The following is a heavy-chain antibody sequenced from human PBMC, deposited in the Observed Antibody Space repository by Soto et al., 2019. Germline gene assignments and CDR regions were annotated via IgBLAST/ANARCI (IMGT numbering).Heavy chain of an antibody. V-gene: IGHV1-69*13. Sequence: ASVKVSCKASGGTFSSYAISWVRQAPGQGLECMGGIIPIFGTANYAQKFQGRVTITAXXXTSXAXMELXSLRSEDTAVYYCARDPRGEVLRAFDIWGQ. CDR2: IIPIFGTA. J-gene: IGHJ3*02. CDR1: GGTFSSYA. D-gene: IGHD3-10*01. CDR3: ARDPRGEVLRAFDI.